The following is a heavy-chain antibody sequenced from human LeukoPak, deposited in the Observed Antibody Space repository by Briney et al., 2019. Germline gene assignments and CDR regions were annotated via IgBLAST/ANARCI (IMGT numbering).Heavy chain of an antibody. CDR1: GFTFSNFW. V-gene: IGHV3-74*01. D-gene: IGHD1-26*01. J-gene: IGHJ4*02. CDR3: ARDSPGSYGYFDY. CDR2: INIDGSST. Sequence: GGSLRLSCAASGFTFSNFWMHWVRQAPGKGLVWVSRINIDGSSTPYADSVKGRFTISRDNAKNTLYLQMNSLRAEDTAVYYCARDSPGSYGYFDYWGQGALVTVSS.